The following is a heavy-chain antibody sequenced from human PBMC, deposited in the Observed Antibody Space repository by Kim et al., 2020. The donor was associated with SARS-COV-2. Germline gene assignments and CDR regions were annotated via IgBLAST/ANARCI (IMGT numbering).Heavy chain of an antibody. Sequence: NYAQKFQGRVTITADESTSTAYMELSSLRSEDTAVYYCARAHGSGSLFDYWGQGTLVTVSS. CDR3: ARAHGSGSLFDY. J-gene: IGHJ4*02. V-gene: IGHV1-69*01. D-gene: IGHD3-10*01.